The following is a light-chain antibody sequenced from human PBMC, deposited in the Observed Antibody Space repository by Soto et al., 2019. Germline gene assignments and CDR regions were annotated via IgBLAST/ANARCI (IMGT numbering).Light chain of an antibody. CDR2: GSS. CDR1: QSVSNNY. CDR3: QQYGSSPPYT. J-gene: IGKJ2*01. Sequence: EVVLTQSPGTLSLSPGERATFSCRASQSVSNNYLAWYQQKPGQSPKLLIFGSSDRATGIPDRFSGSGSGTDFTLTISSLEPEDFAVYYCQQYGSSPPYTFGQGTKLEIK. V-gene: IGKV3-20*01.